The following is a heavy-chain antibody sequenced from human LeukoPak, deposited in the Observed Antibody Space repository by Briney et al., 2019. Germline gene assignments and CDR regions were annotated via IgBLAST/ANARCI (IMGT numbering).Heavy chain of an antibody. V-gene: IGHV3-23*01. CDR3: AKGGYYDSSSY. J-gene: IGHJ4*02. CDR2: ISDSGGST. CDR1: GFTFSSYA. Sequence: PGGSLRLSCAASGFTFSSYAMSWVRQAPGKGLEWVSAISDSGGSTYYADSVKGRFTISRDNSKNTLYLQVNGLRAEDTAVYYCAKGGYYDSSSYWGQGILVTVSS. D-gene: IGHD3-22*01.